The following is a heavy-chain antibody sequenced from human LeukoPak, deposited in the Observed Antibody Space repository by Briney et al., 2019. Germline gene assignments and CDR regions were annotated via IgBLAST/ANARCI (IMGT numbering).Heavy chain of an antibody. CDR1: VFSLSCYS. Sequence: GGSLRLSCVPAVFSLSCYSMSWVRQAPGKELEWVSAISGSGGSTYYADSVKGRFTISRDNSKNTLYLQMNSLRAEDTAVYYCAKSGTKACFDYWGQGTLVTVSS. V-gene: IGHV3-23*01. J-gene: IGHJ4*02. CDR3: AKSGTKACFDY. CDR2: ISGSGGST. D-gene: IGHD5-12*01.